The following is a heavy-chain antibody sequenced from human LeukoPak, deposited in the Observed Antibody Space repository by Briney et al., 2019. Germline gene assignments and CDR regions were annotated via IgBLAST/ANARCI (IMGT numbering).Heavy chain of an antibody. Sequence: SETLSLTCTASGGSISSSSYYWGWIRQPPGKGLEWIGSIYYSGSTYYNPSLKSRVTISVDTSKNQFSLKLSSVTAADTAVYYCARDRAYYGSGSGTRKFDPWGQGTLVTVSS. CDR1: GGSISSSSYY. D-gene: IGHD3-10*01. CDR3: ARDRAYYGSGSGTRKFDP. CDR2: IYYSGST. V-gene: IGHV4-39*07. J-gene: IGHJ5*02.